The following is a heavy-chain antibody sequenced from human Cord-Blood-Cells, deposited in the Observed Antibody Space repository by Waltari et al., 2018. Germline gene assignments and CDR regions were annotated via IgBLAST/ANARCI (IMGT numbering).Heavy chain of an antibody. D-gene: IGHD1-26*01. V-gene: IGHV4-38-2*01. CDR1: GYSISSGYY. CDR2: IYHSGST. Sequence: QVQLQESGPGLVKPSETLSLTCAVSGYSISSGYYWGWIRQPPGKGLEWIGSIYHSGSTYYNPSLKRRVTISVDTSKNQFSLKLSSVTAADTAVYYCARRRELLGFDYWGQGTLVTVSS. J-gene: IGHJ4*02. CDR3: ARRRELLGFDY.